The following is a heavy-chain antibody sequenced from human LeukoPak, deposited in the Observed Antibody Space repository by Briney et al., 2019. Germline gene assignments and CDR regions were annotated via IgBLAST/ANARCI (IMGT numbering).Heavy chain of an antibody. CDR2: IIPIFGTA. CDR1: GGTFSSYA. V-gene: IGHV1-69*13. Sequence: ASVKVSCKASGGTFSSYAISWVRQAPGQGLEWMGGIIPIFGTANCAQKFQGRVTITADESTSTAYMELSSLRSEDTAVYHCATIAVADSYYMDVWGKGTTVTISS. D-gene: IGHD6-19*01. J-gene: IGHJ6*03. CDR3: ATIAVADSYYMDV.